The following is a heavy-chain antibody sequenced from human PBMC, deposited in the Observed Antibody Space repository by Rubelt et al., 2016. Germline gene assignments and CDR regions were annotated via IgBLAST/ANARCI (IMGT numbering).Heavy chain of an antibody. Sequence: QLHLQESGPGLVKPSETLSLNCTVSGGSISSSDYYWGWIRQPPGKGLEWIGNIFYSGSTHYNPSLKSRVTISVDPSKAQFSRSRSCGTAADTAVYYCARHGGNRQSGDYSHWDYWGQGTLVTVSS. CDR1: GGSISSSDYY. V-gene: IGHV4-39*01. D-gene: IGHD3-22*01. J-gene: IGHJ4*02. CDR2: IFYSGST. CDR3: ARHGGNRQSGDYSHWDY.